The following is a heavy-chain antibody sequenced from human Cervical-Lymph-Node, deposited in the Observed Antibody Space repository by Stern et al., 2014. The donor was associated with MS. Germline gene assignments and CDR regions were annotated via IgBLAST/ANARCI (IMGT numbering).Heavy chain of an antibody. CDR1: GGTLSSNT. CDR3: ARVIGDGYDSLDD. CDR2: IIAIIGTT. J-gene: IGHJ4*02. V-gene: IGHV1-69*01. Sequence: VQLEEYGAEVRKPGSSVKVSCKVSGGTLSSNTIVWVRQAPGQGLQWMGGIIAIIGTTDYAQKFHDRVTITADESTNTVYMEVTSLTSEDTAVYYCARVIGDGYDSLDDWGQGTLVTVSS. D-gene: IGHD5-24*01.